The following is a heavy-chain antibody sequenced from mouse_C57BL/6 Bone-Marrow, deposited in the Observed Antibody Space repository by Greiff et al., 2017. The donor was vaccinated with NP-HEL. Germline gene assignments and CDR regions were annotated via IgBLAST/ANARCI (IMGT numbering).Heavy chain of an antibody. Sequence: EVKLMESGGGLVQSGRSLRLSCATSGFTFSDFYMEWVRQAPGKGLEWIAASRNKANDYTTEYSASVKGRFIVSRDTSQSILYLQMNALRAEDTAIYYCARDFNYYGSSRYWYFDVWGTGTTVTVSS. CDR2: SRNKANDYTT. V-gene: IGHV7-1*01. D-gene: IGHD1-1*01. J-gene: IGHJ1*03. CDR1: GFTFSDFY. CDR3: ARDFNYYGSSRYWYFDV.